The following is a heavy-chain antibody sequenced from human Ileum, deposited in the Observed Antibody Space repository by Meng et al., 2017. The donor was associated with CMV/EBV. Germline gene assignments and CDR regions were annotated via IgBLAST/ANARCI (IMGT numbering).Heavy chain of an antibody. Sequence: GESLKISCAASGFTFSSYEMSWVRQFPGKGLEWVSYISSRGDSKQYADSVKGRFTISRDNAKNSLYLQMNSLRAEDTAVYYCAREEYSGSPVAFDIWGQGTMVTVSS. V-gene: IGHV3-48*03. D-gene: IGHD1-26*01. CDR3: AREEYSGSPVAFDI. CDR2: ISSRGDSK. J-gene: IGHJ3*02. CDR1: GFTFSSYE.